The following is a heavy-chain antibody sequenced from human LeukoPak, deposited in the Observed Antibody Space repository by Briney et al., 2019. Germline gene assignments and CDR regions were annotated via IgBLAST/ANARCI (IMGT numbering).Heavy chain of an antibody. D-gene: IGHD3-3*01. J-gene: IGHJ3*02. CDR1: GASVSSYNHC. CDR3: AREQSDFWRGYYHDAFDI. V-gene: IGHV4-61*01. CDR2: FCYDGNS. Sequence: SETLSLTCTVSGASVSSYNHCWNWIRQPPGKGLEWLGYFCYDGNSRYSPSLQSRVAISADTSKNHFSLKLSSVTAADTAVYYCAREQSDFWRGYYHDAFDIWGQGTMVTVSS.